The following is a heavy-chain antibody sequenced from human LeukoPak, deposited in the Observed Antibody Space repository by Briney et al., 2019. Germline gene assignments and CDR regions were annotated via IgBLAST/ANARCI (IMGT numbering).Heavy chain of an antibody. CDR2: ISGSGGST. V-gene: IGHV3-23*01. CDR1: GFDFSTYA. J-gene: IGHJ5*02. Sequence: GGSLRLSCAASGFDFSTYAMSWVRQAPGKGLEWVSAISGSGGSTYYADSVKGRFTISRDNSKNTLYLQMNSLRAEDTAVYYCAFRIWFGELYAWGQGTLATVSS. CDR3: AFRIWFGELYA. D-gene: IGHD3-10*01.